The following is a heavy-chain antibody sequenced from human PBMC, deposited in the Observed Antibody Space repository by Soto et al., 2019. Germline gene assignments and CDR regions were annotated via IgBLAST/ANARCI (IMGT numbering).Heavy chain of an antibody. Sequence: GGSLRLSCAAFGLTVSGKKYVAWVRQAPGKGLEWVSALYDVDGSFYADSVKGRFTTSSDSSKTTVYLQMNGLRPDDTAVYYCATWHEREHAYDVWGQGTTVAVSS. J-gene: IGHJ3*01. CDR3: ATWHEREHAYDV. CDR2: LYDVDGS. V-gene: IGHV3-53*01. CDR1: GLTVSGKKY. D-gene: IGHD1-1*01.